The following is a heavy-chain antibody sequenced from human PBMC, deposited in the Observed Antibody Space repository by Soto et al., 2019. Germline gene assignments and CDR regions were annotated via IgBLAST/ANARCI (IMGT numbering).Heavy chain of an antibody. CDR2: IIPIFGTA. V-gene: IGHV1-69*01. J-gene: IGHJ4*02. D-gene: IGHD3-16*02. Sequence: QVQLVQSGAEVNKPGSSVKVSCKASGGTFSSYAISWVRQAPGQGLEWMGGIIPIFGTANYAQKFQGRVTITADESTSTAYMELGSLRSEDTAVYYCARDLSPPPYWGSYRYGEFDYWGQGTLVTVSS. CDR1: GGTFSSYA. CDR3: ARDLSPPPYWGSYRYGEFDY.